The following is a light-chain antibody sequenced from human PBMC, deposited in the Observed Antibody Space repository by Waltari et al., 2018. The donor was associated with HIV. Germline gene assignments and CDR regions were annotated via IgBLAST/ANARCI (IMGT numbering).Light chain of an antibody. V-gene: IGKV1-NL1*01. CDR1: QDIGNS. J-gene: IGKJ4*01. Sequence: DIQMTQFPSSLSASVVDRVTITCRATQDIGNSVSWFQQRPVKVPKLLVYGGYIRHRVVASRFTGSGSGTEYTLTISSLQPEDFATYYCHQYFSDPLTFGGGTKVEI. CDR3: HQYFSDPLT. CDR2: GGY.